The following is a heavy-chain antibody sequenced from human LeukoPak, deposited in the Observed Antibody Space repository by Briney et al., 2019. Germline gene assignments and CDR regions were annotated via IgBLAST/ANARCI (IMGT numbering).Heavy chain of an antibody. D-gene: IGHD5-18*01. CDR2: INPSGGST. CDR3: ARAGCGYGYDY. CDR1: GYAFTSYY. J-gene: IGHJ4*02. V-gene: IGHV1-46*01. Sequence: ASVKVSCKASGYAFTSYYMHWVRQAPGQGLEWMGIINPSGGSTSYAQKFQGRVTMTRDTSTSTVYMELSSLRSEDTAVYYCARAGCGYGYDYWGQGTLVTVSS.